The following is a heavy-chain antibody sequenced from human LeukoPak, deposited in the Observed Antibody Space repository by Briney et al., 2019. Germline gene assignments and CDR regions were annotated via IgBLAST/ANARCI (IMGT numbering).Heavy chain of an antibody. Sequence: GGSLRLSCAASGFTFSSYAMSWVRQAPGKGLEWVSAISGSGGSTYYADSVKGRFTISRDNSKNTLYLQMNSLRAEDTAVYYCARIHDYGDYVHIVDYWGQGTLVTVSS. CDR2: ISGSGGST. CDR1: GFTFSSYA. D-gene: IGHD4-17*01. V-gene: IGHV3-23*01. CDR3: ARIHDYGDYVHIVDY. J-gene: IGHJ4*02.